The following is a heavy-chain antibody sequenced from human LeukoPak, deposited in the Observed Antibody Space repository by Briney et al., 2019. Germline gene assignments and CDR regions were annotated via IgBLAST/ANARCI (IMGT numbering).Heavy chain of an antibody. CDR3: ARATSSGYCWDADY. CDR2: IYSGGST. D-gene: IGHD3-22*01. Sequence: GGSLRLSCAASGFTVSSNYMSWVRQAPGKGLEWVSVIYSGGSTYYADSVKGRFTISRDNSKNTLYLQMNSLRAEDTAVYYCARATSSGYCWDADYWGQGTMVTVSS. V-gene: IGHV3-53*01. CDR1: GFTVSSNY. J-gene: IGHJ4*02.